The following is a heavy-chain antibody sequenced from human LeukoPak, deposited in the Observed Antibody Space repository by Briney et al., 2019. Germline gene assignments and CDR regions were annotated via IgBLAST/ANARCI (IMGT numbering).Heavy chain of an antibody. CDR1: GFTFSSYE. CDR3: ARVGPRYCGGDCSRPPFDY. Sequence: QPGGSLRLSCAASGFTFSSYEMNWVRQAPGKGLEWVSYISSSGSTIYYADSVKGRFTISRDNAKNSLYLQMNSLRAEDTAVYYCARVGPRYCGGDCSRPPFDYWGQGTLVTVSS. V-gene: IGHV3-48*03. J-gene: IGHJ4*02. CDR2: ISSSGSTI. D-gene: IGHD2-21*02.